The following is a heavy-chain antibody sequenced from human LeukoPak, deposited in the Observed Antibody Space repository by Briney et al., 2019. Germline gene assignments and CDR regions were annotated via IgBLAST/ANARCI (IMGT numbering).Heavy chain of an antibody. CDR3: ARPSGYDFKGFDY. J-gene: IGHJ4*02. CDR2: INPNSGGT. V-gene: IGHV1-2*02. Sequence: ASVKVSCKASGYTFTGYYMHWVRQAPGQGLEWMGWINPNSGGTNYAQKFQGRVTMTRDTSISTAYMELSRLRSDDTAVYYCARPSGYDFKGFDYWGQGTLVTVSS. D-gene: IGHD5-12*01. CDR1: GYTFTGYY.